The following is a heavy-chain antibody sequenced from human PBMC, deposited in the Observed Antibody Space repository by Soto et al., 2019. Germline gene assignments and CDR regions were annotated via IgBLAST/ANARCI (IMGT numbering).Heavy chain of an antibody. CDR2: ISTTSSYI. V-gene: IGHV3-21*01. D-gene: IGHD5-18*01. J-gene: IGHJ3*02. CDR1: GFTFSSYS. Sequence: GSLRLSCAARGFTFSSYSMSWVRQAPGKGLEWVSSISTTSSYIYYADSMRGRFTISGDNAKNSLYLQMHSPRDEDPAVYYCAREGETSMGNEASDIWGQGTMVTVSS. CDR3: AREGETSMGNEASDI.